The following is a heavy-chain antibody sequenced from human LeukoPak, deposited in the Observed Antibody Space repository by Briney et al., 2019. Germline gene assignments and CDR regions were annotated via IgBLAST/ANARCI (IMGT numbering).Heavy chain of an antibody. V-gene: IGHV1-2*02. CDR1: GYTFTGYY. Sequence: ASVKVSCKASGYTFTGYYMHWVRQAPGQGLEWMGWINPNSGGTNYAQKFQGRVTMTRDTSISTAYMELSRLRSDDTAVYYCARPVVTAAIYYFDYWGQGTLVTVSS. D-gene: IGHD2-2*01. CDR3: ARPVVTAAIYYFDY. CDR2: INPNSGGT. J-gene: IGHJ4*02.